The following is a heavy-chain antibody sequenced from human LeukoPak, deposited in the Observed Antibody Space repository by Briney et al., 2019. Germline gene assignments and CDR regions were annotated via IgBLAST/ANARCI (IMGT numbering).Heavy chain of an antibody. CDR1: GFIFSTYT. CDR2: ISYDGTNK. J-gene: IGHJ4*02. V-gene: IGHV3-30-3*01. Sequence: PGGSLRLSCAASGFIFSTYTMHWVRQVPGKGLEWVAIISYDGTNKYYADSVQGRFTISRDNSKNTLYLQMNSLRPEDTAVYYCAREYTSGYFRTFDYWGQGTLVTVSS. CDR3: AREYTSGYFRTFDY. D-gene: IGHD3-22*01.